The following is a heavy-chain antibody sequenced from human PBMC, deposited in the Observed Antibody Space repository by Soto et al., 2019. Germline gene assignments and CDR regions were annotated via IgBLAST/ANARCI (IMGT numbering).Heavy chain of an antibody. CDR3: AASRAYDSSDLDV. CDR1: GFTFDDYA. V-gene: IGHV3-9*01. J-gene: IGHJ6*02. Sequence: EVQLVESGGGLVQPGGSLRLSCAASGFTFDDYAMHWVRQVPGKGLQWVSGLSWNGVTIGYAASVKGRFTISRDNAKKSLYLQMNGVRPDDTALYYCAASRAYDSSDLDVWGLGTTVTVS. D-gene: IGHD3-22*01. CDR2: LSWNGVTI.